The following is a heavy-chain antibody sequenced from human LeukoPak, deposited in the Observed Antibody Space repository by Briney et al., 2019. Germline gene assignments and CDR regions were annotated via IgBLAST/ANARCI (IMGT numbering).Heavy chain of an antibody. CDR1: GGSISSSGYY. D-gene: IGHD6-13*01. CDR2: IYYSGST. CDR3: ARGTSSSWYRWFDY. J-gene: IGHJ4*02. V-gene: IGHV4-39*01. Sequence: SSETLSLTCTVSGGSISSSGYYWGWIRQPPGKGLEWIGSIYYSGSTYYNPSLKSRVTISVDTSKNQFSLKLSSVTAADTAVYYCARGTSSSWYRWFDYWGQGTLVTVSS.